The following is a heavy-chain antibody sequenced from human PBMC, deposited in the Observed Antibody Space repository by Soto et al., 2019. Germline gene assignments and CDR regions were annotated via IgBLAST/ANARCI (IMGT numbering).Heavy chain of an antibody. D-gene: IGHD2-2*02. Sequence: SETLSLTCTVSGVSITSYYWNWIRQIPGKGLEWIGYIYYSGGTYYNPSLKSRVTISVDTSKNQFSLKLSSVTAADTAVYYCARAPLYPDYWGKGTLVTVSS. J-gene: IGHJ4*02. CDR2: IYYSGGT. CDR3: ARAPLYPDY. V-gene: IGHV4-59*06. CDR1: GVSITSYY.